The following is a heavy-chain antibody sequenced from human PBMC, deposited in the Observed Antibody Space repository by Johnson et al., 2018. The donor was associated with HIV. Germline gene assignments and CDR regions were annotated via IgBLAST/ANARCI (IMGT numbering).Heavy chain of an antibody. Sequence: VQVVESGGGVVQPGRSLRLSCAASGFTFSSYGMHWVRQAPGKGLEWVALIWYDGSNKYYVDSVKGRFTISRDNSKNTLYLQMNSLRAEDTAFYYCSRDETQRRYALTAFDIWGQGTLVTVSS. CDR3: SRDETQRRYALTAFDI. CDR2: IWYDGSNK. J-gene: IGHJ3*02. D-gene: IGHD6-25*01. V-gene: IGHV3-33*01. CDR1: GFTFSSYG.